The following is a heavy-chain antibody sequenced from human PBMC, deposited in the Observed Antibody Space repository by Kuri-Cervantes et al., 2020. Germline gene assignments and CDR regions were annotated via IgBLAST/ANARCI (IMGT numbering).Heavy chain of an antibody. J-gene: IGHJ2*01. D-gene: IGHD2-8*02. CDR2: INPSGGST. CDR1: GYTFISYC. V-gene: IGHV1-46*01. Sequence: ASVKVSCKASGYTFISYCMHWVRQAPGQGLEWMGIINPSGGSTSYAQKFQGRVTMTRDTSTSTVYMELSSLRSEDTAVYYCARDVGGGVVASPHWYFDLWGRGTLVTVSS. CDR3: ARDVGGGVVASPHWYFDL.